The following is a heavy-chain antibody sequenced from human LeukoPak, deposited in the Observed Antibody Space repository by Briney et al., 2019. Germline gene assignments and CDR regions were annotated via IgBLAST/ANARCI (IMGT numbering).Heavy chain of an antibody. CDR2: IIPILDIA. D-gene: IGHD2-21*02. J-gene: IGHJ3*02. CDR3: ARYCGGDCYPNDAFDI. V-gene: IGHV1-69*02. Sequence: SVKVSCKASGGTFNSYSISWVRQAPGQGLEWMGRIIPILDIANYAQKFQGRVTITADKSTSTAYMELSSLRSEDTAVYYCARYCGGDCYPNDAFDIWGQGTMVTVSS. CDR1: GGTFNSYS.